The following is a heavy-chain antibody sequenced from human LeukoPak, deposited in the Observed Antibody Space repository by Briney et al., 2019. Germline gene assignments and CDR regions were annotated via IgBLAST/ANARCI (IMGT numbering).Heavy chain of an antibody. CDR3: ARAQYCSGGSCYFDY. CDR2: INWNGGST. CDR1: GFTFDDYG. J-gene: IGHJ4*02. V-gene: IGHV3-20*04. Sequence: GGSLRLSCAASGFTFDDYGMSWVRQAPGKGLEWVSGINWNGGSTGYADFVKGRFTISRDNAKNSLYLQMNSLRAEDTALYYCARAQYCSGGSCYFDYWGQGTLVTVSS. D-gene: IGHD2-15*01.